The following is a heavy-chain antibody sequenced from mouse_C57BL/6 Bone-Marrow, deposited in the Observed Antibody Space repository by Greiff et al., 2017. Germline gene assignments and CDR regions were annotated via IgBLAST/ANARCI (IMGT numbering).Heavy chain of an antibody. CDR1: GYTFTDYY. D-gene: IGHD1-1*01. V-gene: IGHV1-76*01. CDR3: AKENYYYGSSYYAMDY. Sequence: QVQLQQSGAELVRPGASVKLSCKASGYTFTDYYINWVKQTPGQGLEWIARIYPGSGNTYYNEKFKGKGRLTADKSSSTSYMKLSSLTAEDSAVYFCAKENYYYGSSYYAMDYWGQGTSVTVSS. CDR2: IYPGSGNT. J-gene: IGHJ4*01.